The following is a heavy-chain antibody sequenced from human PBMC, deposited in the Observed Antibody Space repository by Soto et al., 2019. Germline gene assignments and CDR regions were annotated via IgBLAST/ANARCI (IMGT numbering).Heavy chain of an antibody. J-gene: IGHJ5*02. CDR3: SRRAPEGFDP. CDR1: GGSISRSAYY. Sequence: QLQLQESGPGSVKPSETLSLTCTVSGGSISRSAYYWGWVRQPPGKGLEWIGSMSYSGSTYYNSSLKSRVTISIDTPKNQLSLRLTSVTAADTAVYYCSRRAPEGFDPWGQGTMVTVSS. CDR2: MSYSGST. V-gene: IGHV4-39*01.